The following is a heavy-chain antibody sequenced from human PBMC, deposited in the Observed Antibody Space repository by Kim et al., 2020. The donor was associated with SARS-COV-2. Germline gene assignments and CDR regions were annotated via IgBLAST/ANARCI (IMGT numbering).Heavy chain of an antibody. Sequence: GGSLRLSCTTSGFTFTGYAMSWVRQAPGKGLEWVSSIDGSDGTTYYVDSVKGRFTISRDNSKNTLYFQMSNLRADDTAVYYCMKGGWGWIWDHWGQGTL. J-gene: IGHJ4*02. CDR3: MKGGWGWIWDH. V-gene: IGHV3-23*01. CDR2: IDGSDGTT. CDR1: GFTFTGYA. D-gene: IGHD2-2*03.